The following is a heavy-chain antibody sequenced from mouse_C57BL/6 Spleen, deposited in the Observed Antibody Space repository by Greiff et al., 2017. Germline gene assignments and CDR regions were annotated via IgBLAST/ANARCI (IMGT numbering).Heavy chain of an antibody. D-gene: IGHD1-1*01. V-gene: IGHV1-26*01. CDR1: GYTFTDYY. CDR2: INPNNGGT. CDR3: ARIYGSSFQYYFYY. J-gene: IGHJ2*01. Sequence: EVQLQQSGPELVKPGASVKISCKASGYTFTDYYMNWVKQSHGKSLEWIGDINPNNGGTSYNQKFKGKATLTVDKSSSTAYMGLRSLTSEDSAVYYCARIYGSSFQYYFYYWGQGTTLTVSS.